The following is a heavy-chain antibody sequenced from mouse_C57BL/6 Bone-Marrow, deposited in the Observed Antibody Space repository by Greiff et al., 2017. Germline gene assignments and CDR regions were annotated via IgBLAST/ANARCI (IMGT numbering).Heavy chain of an antibody. CDR3: AREDYYGRDYAMDY. V-gene: IGHV1-69*01. CDR1: GYTFTSYW. CDR2: IDPSDSYT. Sequence: VQLQQPGAELVMPGASVKLSCKASGYTFTSYWMHWVKQRPGQGLEWIGEIDPSDSYTYYNQKFKGKSTLTVDKSSSTAYMQLSSLTSEDSAVYYCAREDYYGRDYAMDYWGQGTSVTVSS. D-gene: IGHD1-1*01. J-gene: IGHJ4*01.